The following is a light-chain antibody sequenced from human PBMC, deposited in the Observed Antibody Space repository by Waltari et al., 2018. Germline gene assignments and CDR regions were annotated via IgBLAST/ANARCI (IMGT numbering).Light chain of an antibody. V-gene: IGKV3D-15*01. Sequence: EIVMTQSPATLSVSPGERATLSCRASQSVSSNLAWYQQKPGQAPRLLIYGASTRATGIPASFSGRGSGTEFTLTISSLQSEDFAVYYCQQYNNWLTWTFGQGTKVEIK. CDR1: QSVSSN. CDR3: QQYNNWLTWT. CDR2: GAS. J-gene: IGKJ1*01.